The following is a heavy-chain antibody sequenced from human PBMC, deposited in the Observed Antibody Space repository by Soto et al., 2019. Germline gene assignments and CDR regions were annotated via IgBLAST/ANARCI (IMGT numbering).Heavy chain of an antibody. CDR3: ARVAVVGGMDV. Sequence: PSDTLSLTCAVSGGSISSGGYSWSWIRQPPGKGLEWLGYIYHRGSTYYNPSHKSRVTISVHRSKNQFSLKLSSVTTAAPAVSYCARVAVVGGMDVWGQGTTVTVSS. J-gene: IGHJ6*02. CDR2: IYHRGST. CDR1: GGSISSGGYS. V-gene: IGHV4-30-2*01. D-gene: IGHD1-26*01.